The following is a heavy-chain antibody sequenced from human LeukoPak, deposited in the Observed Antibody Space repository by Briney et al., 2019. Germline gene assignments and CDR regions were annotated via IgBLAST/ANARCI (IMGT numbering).Heavy chain of an antibody. CDR1: GGSFSSSSYY. CDR2: IYYSGST. V-gene: IGHV4-39*07. J-gene: IGHJ4*02. Sequence: SETLSLTCAVYGGSFSSSSYYWGWIRQPPGKGLEWIGSIYYSGSTYYNPSLKSRVTISVDTSKNQFSLKLSSVTAADTAVYYCASPYSSSSDYFDYWGQGTLVTVSS. D-gene: IGHD6-6*01. CDR3: ASPYSSSSDYFDY.